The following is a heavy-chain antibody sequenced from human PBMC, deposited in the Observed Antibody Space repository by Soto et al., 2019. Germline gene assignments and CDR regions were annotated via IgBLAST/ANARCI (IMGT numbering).Heavy chain of an antibody. CDR2: ISWNSGSI. Sequence: SLRLSCAASGFTFDDYAMHWVRQAPGKGLEWVSGISWNSGSIGYADSVKGRFTISRDNAKNSLYLQMNSLRAEDTALYYCAKDAGAFDIWGQGTMVTV. J-gene: IGHJ3*02. CDR1: GFTFDDYA. D-gene: IGHD6-13*01. V-gene: IGHV3-9*01. CDR3: AKDAGAFDI.